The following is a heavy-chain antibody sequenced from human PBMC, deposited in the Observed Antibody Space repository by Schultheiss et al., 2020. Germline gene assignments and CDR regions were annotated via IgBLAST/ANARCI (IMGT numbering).Heavy chain of an antibody. Sequence: LSLTCTVSGYSISSGYYWGWIRQPPGKGLEWVSSISSSSSYIYYADSVKGRFTISRDNAKRSLYLQMNSLRAEDTAVYYCARRSSWYGLGGMDVWGQGTTVTVSS. CDR2: ISSSSSYI. D-gene: IGHD6-13*01. CDR3: ARRSSWYGLGGMDV. V-gene: IGHV3-11*06. CDR1: GYSISSGYY. J-gene: IGHJ6*02.